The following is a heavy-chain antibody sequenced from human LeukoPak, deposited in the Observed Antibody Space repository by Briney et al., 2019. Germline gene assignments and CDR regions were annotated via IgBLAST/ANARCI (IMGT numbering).Heavy chain of an antibody. Sequence: PPETLSLTCAVYGGSFSGYYWSWIRQPPGKGLEWIGEINHSGSTNYNPSLKSRVTISVDTSKNQFSLKLSSVTAADTAVYYCARPRFGELNAFDIWGQGTMVTVSS. V-gene: IGHV4-34*01. CDR2: INHSGST. CDR1: GGSFSGYY. D-gene: IGHD3-10*01. CDR3: ARPRFGELNAFDI. J-gene: IGHJ3*02.